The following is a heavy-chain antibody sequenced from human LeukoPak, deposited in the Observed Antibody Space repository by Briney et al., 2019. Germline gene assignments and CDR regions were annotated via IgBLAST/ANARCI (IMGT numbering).Heavy chain of an antibody. V-gene: IGHV3-23*01. J-gene: IGHJ4*02. CDR3: AKVRGLAPQIRYYYFDY. CDR1: GFTFSSYA. CDR2: ISGSGGST. Sequence: PGGSLRLSCAASGFTFSSYAMSWVRQAPGKGLEWVSAISGSGGSTYYADSVKGRFTISRDNSKNTLYLQMNSLRAEDTAVYYCAKVRGLAPQIRYYYFDYWGQGTLVTVSS. D-gene: IGHD3-9*01.